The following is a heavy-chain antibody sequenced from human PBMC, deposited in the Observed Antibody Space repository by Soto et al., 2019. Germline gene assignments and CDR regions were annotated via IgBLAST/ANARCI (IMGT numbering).Heavy chain of an antibody. J-gene: IGHJ4*02. D-gene: IGHD6-13*01. Sequence: SETLSLTCAVSSVSISSSNWWSWVRQPPGKGLEWIGEIYHSGSTNYNPSLKSRVTISVDKSKNQFSLKLSSVTAADTAVYYCARVGAAAAGPFDYWGQGTLVTVSS. CDR1: SVSISSSNW. CDR2: IYHSGST. V-gene: IGHV4-4*02. CDR3: ARVGAAAAGPFDY.